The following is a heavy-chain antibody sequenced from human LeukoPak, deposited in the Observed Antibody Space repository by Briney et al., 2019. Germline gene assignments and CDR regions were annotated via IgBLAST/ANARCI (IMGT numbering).Heavy chain of an antibody. CDR1: GGTFSSYA. CDR2: IIPILGIA. J-gene: IGHJ6*02. Sequence: ASVKVSCKASGGTFSSYAISWVRQAPGQGLEWMGRIIPILGIANYAQKFQGRVTITADKSTSTAYMELSSLRSEDTAVYYCAGSGSHTLDYYYYGMDVWGQGTTVTVSS. CDR3: AGSGSHTLDYYYYGMDV. V-gene: IGHV1-69*04. D-gene: IGHD1-26*01.